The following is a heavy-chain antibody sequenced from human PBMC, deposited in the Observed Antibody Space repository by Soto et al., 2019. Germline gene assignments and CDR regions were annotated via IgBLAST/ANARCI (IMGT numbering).Heavy chain of an antibody. Sequence: GASVKVSCKASGYTFTSYYMHWLRQAPGQGLEWMGIINPSGGSTSYAQKFQGRVTMTRDTSTSTVYMELSSLRSEDTAVYYCARGYSLYYYDSSGYYYVEYWGQGTLVTVSS. CDR1: GYTFTSYY. CDR2: INPSGGST. CDR3: ARGYSLYYYDSSGYYYVEY. D-gene: IGHD3-22*01. V-gene: IGHV1-46*01. J-gene: IGHJ4*02.